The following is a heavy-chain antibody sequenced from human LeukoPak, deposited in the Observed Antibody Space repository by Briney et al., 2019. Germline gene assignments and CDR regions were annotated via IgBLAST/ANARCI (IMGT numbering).Heavy chain of an antibody. CDR2: ISYDGSNK. V-gene: IGHV3-30-3*01. CDR3: ARAGKDYLFDY. CDR1: GFTFSSYA. J-gene: IGHJ4*02. D-gene: IGHD2/OR15-2a*01. Sequence: GRSLRLSCAASGFTFSSYAMHWVRQAPGKGLEWVAVISYDGSNKYYADSVKGRFTISRDNSKNTLYLQMNSLRAEDTAVYYCARAGKDYLFDYWGQGTLVTVSS.